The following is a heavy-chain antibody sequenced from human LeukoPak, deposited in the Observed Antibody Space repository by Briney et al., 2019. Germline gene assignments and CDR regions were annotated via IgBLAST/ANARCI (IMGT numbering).Heavy chain of an antibody. D-gene: IGHD6-13*01. CDR2: VSGSGVNT. J-gene: IGHJ4*02. CDR1: GFTFSTYA. Sequence: GGSLRLSCAASGFTFSTYAMTWVRQAPGRGLEWVSAVSGSGVNTYYADSVKGRFTISRDNSKNTLYLQMNSLRAEDTAVYYCAKGSLGSWYYFDYWGQGTLVTVSS. CDR3: AKGSLGSWYYFDY. V-gene: IGHV3-23*01.